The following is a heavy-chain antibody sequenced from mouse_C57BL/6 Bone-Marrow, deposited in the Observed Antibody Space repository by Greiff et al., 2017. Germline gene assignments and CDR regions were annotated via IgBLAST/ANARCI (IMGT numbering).Heavy chain of an antibody. V-gene: IGHV1-69*01. CDR1: GYTFTSYW. CDR2: IVPSDSYT. J-gene: IGHJ3*01. D-gene: IGHD2-4*01. Sequence: QVQLQQPGPELVMPGASVKLSCKASGYTFTSYWMNWVKQRPGQGLEWIGEIVPSDSYTNYNQKFKGKSTLTVDKSSSTTYMQFSSLTSEDSAVYCCAPYDCDGGFAYWGQGTLVTVSA. CDR3: APYDCDGGFAY.